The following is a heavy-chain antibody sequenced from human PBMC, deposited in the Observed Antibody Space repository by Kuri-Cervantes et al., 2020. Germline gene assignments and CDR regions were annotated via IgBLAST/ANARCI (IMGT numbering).Heavy chain of an antibody. V-gene: IGHV1-8*02. CDR2: MNPNRGNT. D-gene: IGHD3-10*01. CDR1: GGTFSSYA. J-gene: IGHJ5*02. CDR3: ARDRRMVQGYNWFDP. Sequence: ASVKVSCKASGGTFSSYAISWVRQAPGQGREWMGWMNPNRGNTGYAQKFQGRVTMTRNTSISTAYMELSSLRSEDTAVYYCARDRRMVQGYNWFDPWGQGTLVTVSS.